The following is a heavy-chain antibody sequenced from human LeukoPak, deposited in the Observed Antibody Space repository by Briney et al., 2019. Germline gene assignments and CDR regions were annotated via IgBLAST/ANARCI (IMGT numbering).Heavy chain of an antibody. CDR3: AREYSSGWSVGY. CDR1: GYTFTSYY. Sequence: WASVRVSCKASGYTFTSYYMHWVRQAPGQGLEWMGIINPSGGSTSYAQKFQGRVTMTRDTSTSTVYMEPSSLRSEDTAVYYCAREYSSGWSVGYWGQGTLVTVSS. V-gene: IGHV1-46*01. D-gene: IGHD6-19*01. J-gene: IGHJ4*02. CDR2: INPSGGST.